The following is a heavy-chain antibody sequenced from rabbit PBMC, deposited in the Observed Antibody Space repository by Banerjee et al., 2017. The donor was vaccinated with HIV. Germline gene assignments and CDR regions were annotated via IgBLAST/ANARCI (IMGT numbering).Heavy chain of an antibody. Sequence: QEQLEESGGDLVKPEGSLTLTCTASGFSFSNKYVMCWVRQAPGKGLEWIACINTISGDTVYATWAKGRFTISKASWTTVTLQMTSLTAADTATYFCARDNDYGDVGYFALWGQGTLVTVS. J-gene: IGHJ4*01. CDR2: INTISGDT. V-gene: IGHV1S45*01. CDR3: ARDNDYGDVGYFAL. CDR1: GFSFSNKYV. D-gene: IGHD2-1*01.